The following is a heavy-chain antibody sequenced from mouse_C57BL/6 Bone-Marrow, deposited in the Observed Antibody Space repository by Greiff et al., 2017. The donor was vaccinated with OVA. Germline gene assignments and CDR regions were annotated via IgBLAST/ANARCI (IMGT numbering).Heavy chain of an antibody. D-gene: IGHD1-1*01. J-gene: IGHJ4*01. CDR3: ARPHYGSSYGYAMDY. V-gene: IGHV1-22*01. CDR1: GYTFTDYN. Sequence: VQLKQSGPELVKPGASVKMSCKASGYTFTDYNMHWVKQSHGKSLEWIGYINPNNGGTSYNQKFKGKATLTVNKSSSTAYMELRSLTSEDSAVYYCARPHYGSSYGYAMDYWGQGTSVTVSS. CDR2: INPNNGGT.